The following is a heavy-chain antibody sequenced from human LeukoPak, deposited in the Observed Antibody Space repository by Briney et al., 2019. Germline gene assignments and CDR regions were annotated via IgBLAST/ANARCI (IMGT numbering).Heavy chain of an antibody. CDR2: ISRNGGST. J-gene: IGHJ3*02. Sequence: GGSLRLSCSASGFTFNSYPVHWVRQAPGKGLEYVSGISRNGGSTYYANSVKGRFTISRDNSKNTLYLQMGSLRAEGTAVYYCVKESGFMVAPNSAFDIWGQGTMVTVSS. V-gene: IGHV3-64D*06. D-gene: IGHD4/OR15-4a*01. CDR1: GFTFNSYP. CDR3: VKESGFMVAPNSAFDI.